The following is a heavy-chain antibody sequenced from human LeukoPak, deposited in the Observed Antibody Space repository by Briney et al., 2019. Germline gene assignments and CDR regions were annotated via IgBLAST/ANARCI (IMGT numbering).Heavy chain of an antibody. D-gene: IGHD6-19*01. CDR3: AGIEAVAPQGFDP. CDR2: IYYSGST. V-gene: IGHV4-61*05. CDR1: GGSISGSSYY. J-gene: IGHJ5*02. Sequence: SETLSLTCTVSGGSISGSSYYWGWIRQPPGKGLEWIGYIYYSGSTNYNPSLKSRVTISVDTSKNQFSLKLSSVTAADTAVYYCAGIEAVAPQGFDPWGQGTLVTVSS.